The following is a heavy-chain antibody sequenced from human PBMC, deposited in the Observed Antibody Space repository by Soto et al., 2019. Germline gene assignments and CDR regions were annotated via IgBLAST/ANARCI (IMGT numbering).Heavy chain of an antibody. Sequence: QVQLQESGPGLVKPSQTLSLTCTVSGGSISSGGYYWSWIRQHPGKGLEWIGYIYYSGNTYYNPSLESRVIISVDTSKNQFSLKLSSLTAADTAVYYCARAGVDIVATTDPYYFDYWGQGTLVTVSS. V-gene: IGHV4-31*03. J-gene: IGHJ4*02. CDR2: IYYSGNT. CDR3: ARAGVDIVATTDPYYFDY. D-gene: IGHD5-12*01. CDR1: GGSISSGGYY.